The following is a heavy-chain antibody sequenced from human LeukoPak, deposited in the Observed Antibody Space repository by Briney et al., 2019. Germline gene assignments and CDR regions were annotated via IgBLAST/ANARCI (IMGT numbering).Heavy chain of an antibody. V-gene: IGHV4-4*07. Sequence: SETLSLTCTASGGSISSYYWSLIRRPAGKGLEWIGRIYTSGSTNYNPSLKSRVTMSVDTSKNQFSLKLSSVTAADTAVYYCARDRYYYDSSGYYYDYWGQGTLVTVSS. CDR3: ARDRYYYDSSGYYYDY. CDR2: IYTSGST. D-gene: IGHD3-22*01. CDR1: GGSISSYY. J-gene: IGHJ4*02.